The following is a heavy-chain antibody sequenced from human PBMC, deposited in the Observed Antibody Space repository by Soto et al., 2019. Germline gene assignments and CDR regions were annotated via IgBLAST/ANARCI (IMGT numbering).Heavy chain of an antibody. J-gene: IGHJ3*02. Sequence: EVQVVESGGGLVQPGGSLRLSCAASGFTFTNYWMHWVRQVPGEGLVWGSLIDNHGDGTSSADFVKGRFTISRDNAKNPLYLQMNSLRVEDTAIYYCGTVFEKWGQGTMVTVSS. CDR3: GTVFEK. CDR1: GFTFTNYW. CDR2: IDNHGDGT. V-gene: IGHV3-74*01.